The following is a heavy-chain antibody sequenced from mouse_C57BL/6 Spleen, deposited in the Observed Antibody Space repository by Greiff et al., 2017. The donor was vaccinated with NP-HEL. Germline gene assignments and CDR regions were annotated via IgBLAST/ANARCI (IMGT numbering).Heavy chain of an antibody. Sequence: ESGPGLVKPSQSLSLTCSVTGYSITSGYYWNWIRQFPGNKLEWMGYISYDGSNNYNPSLKNRISITRDTSKNQFFLKLNSVTTEDTATYYCAREAMGNPFAYWGQGTLVTVSA. D-gene: IGHD1-1*02. CDR3: AREAMGNPFAY. CDR2: ISYDGSN. V-gene: IGHV3-6*01. J-gene: IGHJ3*01. CDR1: GYSITSGYY.